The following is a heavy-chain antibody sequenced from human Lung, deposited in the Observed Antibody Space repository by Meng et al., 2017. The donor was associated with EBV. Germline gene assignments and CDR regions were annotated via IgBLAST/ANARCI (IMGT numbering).Heavy chain of an antibody. Sequence: QVQPVQSGAEGKTPGASVKVSCKASGYTFAGYFLHWLRQAPGQGPEWMGRINPNNGDTSYAQKFQDRVTMTWDTSITTTYMELSSLTSDDTAVYYCARGIAVAESWGFWGQGTLVTVSS. D-gene: IGHD6-19*01. J-gene: IGHJ4*02. CDR2: INPNNGDT. V-gene: IGHV1-2*06. CDR1: GYTFAGYF. CDR3: ARGIAVAESWGF.